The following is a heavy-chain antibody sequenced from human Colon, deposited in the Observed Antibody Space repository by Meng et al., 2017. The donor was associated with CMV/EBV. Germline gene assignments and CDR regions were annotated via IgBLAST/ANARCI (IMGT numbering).Heavy chain of an antibody. J-gene: IGHJ4*02. V-gene: IGHV3-43*01. CDR2: FSLDGGDT. D-gene: IGHD4-11*01. CDR3: ARGTYTFYYFDY. CDR1: EFTFDDYT. Sequence: GESLKISCAASEFTFDDYTMHWVRQAPGKGLEWVFLFSLDGGDTYYADSMKGRFTISRDDSKNTLFLQMNSLRTDDAAMYYCARGTYTFYYFDYWGQGTLVTVSS.